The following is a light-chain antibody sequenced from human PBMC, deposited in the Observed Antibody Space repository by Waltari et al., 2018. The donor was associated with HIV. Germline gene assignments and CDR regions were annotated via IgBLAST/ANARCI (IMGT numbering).Light chain of an antibody. CDR3: QVWDESSEHVV. CDR1: NIGIKT. CDR2: DDT. Sequence: SYVLTQAPSVSVAPGQAASITCGGNNIGIKTMHWYQQKPGQAPVLVVYDDTDRPSGIPERFSGSNSGNTATLTISRVEAGDEADYYCQVWDESSEHVVFGGGTKVTVL. V-gene: IGLV3-21*02. J-gene: IGLJ2*01.